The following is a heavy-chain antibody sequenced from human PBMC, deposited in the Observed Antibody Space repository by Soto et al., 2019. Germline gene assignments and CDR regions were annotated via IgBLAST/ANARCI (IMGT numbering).Heavy chain of an antibody. V-gene: IGHV3-30*18. CDR1: GFTFSSYG. CDR3: AKGTMGSDYYDMDV. D-gene: IGHD3-3*01. J-gene: IGHJ6*02. CDR2: ISYDGSRK. Sequence: QVQLVESGGGVVQPGRSLRLSCAASGFTFSSYGMHWVRQAPGKGLEWVAVISYDGSRKCYADSVKGRFTISRDNSKNTLFLQMNSLRAEDTAVYYCAKGTMGSDYYDMDVWGQGTTVTVSS.